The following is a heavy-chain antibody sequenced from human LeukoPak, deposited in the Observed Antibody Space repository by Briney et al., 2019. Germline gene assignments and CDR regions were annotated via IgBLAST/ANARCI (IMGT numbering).Heavy chain of an antibody. CDR2: FHNSGTS. J-gene: IGHJ5*02. D-gene: IGHD5-12*01. Sequence: SETLSLTCTVSGGSISSYYWSWIRQPPGKGLEWIGYFHNSGTSTYNPSLKSRVTISADTSKNQFSLKPNSLTTADTAVYYCTRGAGWLIDHWGQGILVTVSS. CDR3: TRGAGWLIDH. CDR1: GGSISSYY. V-gene: IGHV4-59*01.